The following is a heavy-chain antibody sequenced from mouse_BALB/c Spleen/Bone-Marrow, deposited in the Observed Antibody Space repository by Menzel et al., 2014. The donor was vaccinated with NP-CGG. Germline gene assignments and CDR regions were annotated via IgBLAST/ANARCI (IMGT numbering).Heavy chain of an antibody. J-gene: IGHJ4*01. V-gene: IGHV1S53*02. CDR1: GYTFTDCA. CDR2: IYPGNDNV. CDR3: VLCGSMCRSYAMDY. D-gene: IGHD1-1*01. Sequence: VQLVESDAELVKPGASLMISCKASGYTFTDCAIHWVQQKPGQGLEWIGYIYPGNDNVKDNEKFKGKATLTADSSTNTTYMLLNNLTSEDSAVYFCVLCGSMCRSYAMDYWGQGTSVTVSS.